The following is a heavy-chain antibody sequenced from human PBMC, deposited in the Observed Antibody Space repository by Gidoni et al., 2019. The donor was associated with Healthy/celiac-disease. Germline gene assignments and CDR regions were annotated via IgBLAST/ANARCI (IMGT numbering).Heavy chain of an antibody. Sequence: QVQLVQSGAEVKKPGSSVKVSCKASGGTFSSSAISWVRQAPGQGLEWMGGIIPIFGTANYAQKFQGRVTITADESTSTAYMELSSLRSEDTAVYYCARGGGLYCSSTSCYRAFDIWGQGTMVTVSS. V-gene: IGHV1-69*01. CDR2: IIPIFGTA. J-gene: IGHJ3*02. CDR3: ARGGGLYCSSTSCYRAFDI. D-gene: IGHD2-2*01. CDR1: GGTFSSSA.